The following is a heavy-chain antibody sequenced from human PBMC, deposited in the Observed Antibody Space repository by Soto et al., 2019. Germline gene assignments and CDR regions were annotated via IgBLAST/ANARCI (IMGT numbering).Heavy chain of an antibody. D-gene: IGHD2-21*01. CDR1: GFAFSSYA. CDR3: ARPAYVATRDWAAFDI. CDR2: ISGSGGST. V-gene: IGHV3-23*01. J-gene: IGHJ3*02. Sequence: GGSLRLSCAASGFAFSSYAMSWVRQAPGKGLEWVSAISGSGGSTYYADSVKGRFTISRDNSKNTLYLQMNSLRAEDTAVYYCARPAYVATRDWAAFDIWGQGTMVTVSS.